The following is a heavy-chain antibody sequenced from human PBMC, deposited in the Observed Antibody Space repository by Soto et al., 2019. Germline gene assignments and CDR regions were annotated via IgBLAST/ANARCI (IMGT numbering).Heavy chain of an antibody. CDR2: IYYSGST. J-gene: IGHJ5*02. CDR3: ARVENWFDP. CDR1: GGSISSGVYY. V-gene: IGHV4-31*02. Sequence: PSETRSRTWTVSGGSISSGVYYWSWIRQHPGKGLEWIGYIYYSGSTYYNPSLKSRVTISVDTSKNQFSLKLSSVTAADTAVYYCARVENWFDPWGQGTLVTVSS.